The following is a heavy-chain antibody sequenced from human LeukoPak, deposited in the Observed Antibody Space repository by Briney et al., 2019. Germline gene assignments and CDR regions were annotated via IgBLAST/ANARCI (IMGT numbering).Heavy chain of an antibody. V-gene: IGHV3-30*18. Sequence: GTSLRLSCAASGFTSSSHGIHWVRQAPGKGLEWVAVVSSDGGTTYYADSVKGRFTISRDNSKNTLYLQMNSLRGEDTAIYYCTKESATGSRYSFDYWGQGTLVTVSS. CDR3: TKESATGSRYSFDY. CDR1: GFTSSSHG. J-gene: IGHJ4*02. D-gene: IGHD2-15*01. CDR2: VSSDGGTT.